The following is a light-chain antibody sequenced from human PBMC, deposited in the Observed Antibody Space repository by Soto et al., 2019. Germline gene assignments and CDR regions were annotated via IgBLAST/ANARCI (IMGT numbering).Light chain of an antibody. CDR2: GAS. CDR3: QQYNNWPFT. J-gene: IGKJ3*01. Sequence: EVVMTQSPATLSVSPGERATLSCRASETVATNLAWYQQKPGQAPRLLISGASTRAAGISDRFRGSGSGTEFTLTISSLRSEDSAIYYCQQYNNWPFTFGPGTKVDIK. V-gene: IGKV3-15*01. CDR1: ETVATN.